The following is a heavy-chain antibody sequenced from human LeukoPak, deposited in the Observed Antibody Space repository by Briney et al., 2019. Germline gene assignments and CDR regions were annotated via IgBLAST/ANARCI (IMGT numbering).Heavy chain of an antibody. Sequence: PSETLSLTCTVSGGSISSYFWSWIRQPPEKGLEWIGYIHDSGSTNYNPSLKSRVTMSADTSKNQFSLKLSSVTPADTAVYFCARSGSSGWYEDFWGQGTLVTVSS. CDR1: GGSISSYF. V-gene: IGHV4-59*01. J-gene: IGHJ4*02. CDR3: ARSGSSGWYEDF. CDR2: IHDSGST. D-gene: IGHD6-19*01.